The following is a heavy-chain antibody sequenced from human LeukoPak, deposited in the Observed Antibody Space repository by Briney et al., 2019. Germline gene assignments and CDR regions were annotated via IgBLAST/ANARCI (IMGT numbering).Heavy chain of an antibody. D-gene: IGHD3-22*01. Sequence: GGSLRLSCAASGFTFSSYGMHWVRQAPGKGLEWVAVIWYDGSNKYYADSVKGRFTISRDNSKNTLYLQMNSLRAEDTAVYYGGRKDYLESSVYSPPKTSFGTWGQETLVTVSP. CDR3: GRKDYLESSVYSPPKTSFGT. J-gene: IGHJ4*02. CDR2: IWYDGSNK. CDR1: GFTFSSYG. V-gene: IGHV3-33*01.